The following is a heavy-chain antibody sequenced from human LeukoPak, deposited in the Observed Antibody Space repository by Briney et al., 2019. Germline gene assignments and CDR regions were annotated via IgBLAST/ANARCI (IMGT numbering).Heavy chain of an antibody. D-gene: IGHD2-21*01. CDR2: ISGSGGST. Sequence: GGSLRLSSAAAGFTFSSYAMSWVRQAPGKGLEWVSAISGSGGSTYYADSVKGRFTISRDNSKNTLYLQMNSLRAEDTAVYYCARDPTPKHGAFDIWGQGTMVTVSS. J-gene: IGHJ3*02. V-gene: IGHV3-23*01. CDR1: GFTFSSYA. CDR3: ARDPTPKHGAFDI.